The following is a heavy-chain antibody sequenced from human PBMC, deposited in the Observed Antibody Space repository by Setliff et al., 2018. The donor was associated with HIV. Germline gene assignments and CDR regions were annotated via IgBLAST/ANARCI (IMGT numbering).Heavy chain of an antibody. D-gene: IGHD6-19*01. V-gene: IGHV3-49*04. CDR2: IRSKAYGGTT. J-gene: IGHJ4*02. CDR3: TRGRYSSGWSDY. CDR1: GFTFGDYA. Sequence: GGSLRLSCTASGFTFGDYAMSWVRQAPGKGLEWVGFIRSKAYGGTTEYAASVKGRFTISRDDSKSIAYLQMNSLKTEDTAVYYCTRGRYSSGWSDYWGQGTLVTVS.